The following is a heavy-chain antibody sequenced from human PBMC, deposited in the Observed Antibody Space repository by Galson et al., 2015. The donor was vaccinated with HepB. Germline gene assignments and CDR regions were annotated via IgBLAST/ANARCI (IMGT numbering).Heavy chain of an antibody. J-gene: IGHJ6*02. D-gene: IGHD6-19*01. Sequence: SVKVSCKASGYSFINYGISWVRQAPGQGLEWMGWVSTFNGNTNYAQKFQGRVTMTTDTSTSTAYIDLRSLRSDDTAIYFCARGYSSGLTTSYYYGMDVWGQGTTGTVSS. CDR1: GYSFINYG. CDR3: ARGYSSGLTTSYYYGMDV. V-gene: IGHV1-18*01. CDR2: VSTFNGNT.